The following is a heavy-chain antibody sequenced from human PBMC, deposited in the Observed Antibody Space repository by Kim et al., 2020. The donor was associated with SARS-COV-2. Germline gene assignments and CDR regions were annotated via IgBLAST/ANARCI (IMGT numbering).Heavy chain of an antibody. V-gene: IGHV6-1*01. J-gene: IGHJ4*02. Sequence: NEYATSVKGRITINPDTSENQFSLQLTSVTPEDTAVYYCVRDGGSGWLFDFWGQGTLVTVSS. D-gene: IGHD6-19*01. CDR2: N. CDR3: VRDGGSGWLFDF.